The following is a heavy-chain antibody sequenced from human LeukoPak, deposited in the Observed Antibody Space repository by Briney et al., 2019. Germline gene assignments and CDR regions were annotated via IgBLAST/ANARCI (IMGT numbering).Heavy chain of an antibody. D-gene: IGHD3-22*01. CDR2: ISHDGSNK. CDR1: GFSFSSYG. J-gene: IGHJ4*02. CDR3: ASAWHLGIVVVMLDS. Sequence: PGGSLRLSCAASGFSFSSYGMHWVRQAPGKGLEWVAVISHDGSNKYYADSVKGRFTISRDKSKNTLYLQMNRLRVEDTGVCYCASAWHLGIVVVMLDSWGQGTLVTVSS. V-gene: IGHV3-30*03.